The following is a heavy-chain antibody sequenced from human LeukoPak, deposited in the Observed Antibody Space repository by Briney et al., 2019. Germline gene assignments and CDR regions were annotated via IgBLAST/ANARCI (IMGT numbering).Heavy chain of an antibody. Sequence: KAGGSLGLSCAASGFTFTSYAMHWVRQAPGQRLEWMGWINAGNGNTKYSQKFQGRVTITRDTSASTAYMELSSLRSEDTAVYYCARDSFGELDYWGQGTLVTVSS. CDR1: GFTFTSYA. D-gene: IGHD3-10*01. V-gene: IGHV1-3*01. CDR2: INAGNGNT. J-gene: IGHJ4*02. CDR3: ARDSFGELDY.